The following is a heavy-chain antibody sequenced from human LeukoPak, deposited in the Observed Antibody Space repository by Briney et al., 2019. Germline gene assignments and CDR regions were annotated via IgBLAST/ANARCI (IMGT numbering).Heavy chain of an antibody. J-gene: IGHJ5*02. V-gene: IGHV4-61*02. D-gene: IGHD3-10*01. Sequence: PSETLSLTCTVSGGSISSGSYYWSWIRQPAGKGLEWIGRVYTSGSTNYNPSLKSRVTISVDTSKNQFSLKLSSVTAADTAVYYCARALKGYYYGSGSYYNWFDPWGQGTLVTVSS. CDR1: GGSISSGSYY. CDR3: ARALKGYYYGSGSYYNWFDP. CDR2: VYTSGST.